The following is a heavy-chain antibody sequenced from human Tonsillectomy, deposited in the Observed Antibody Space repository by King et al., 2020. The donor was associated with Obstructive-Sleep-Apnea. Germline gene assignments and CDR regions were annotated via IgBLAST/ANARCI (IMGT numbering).Heavy chain of an antibody. J-gene: IGHJ6*02. V-gene: IGHV1-46*01. Sequence: QLVQSGAEVKKPGASVKVSCKASGYTFTSYYMHWVRQAPGQGLEWMGIINPSGGSTSYAQKFQGRVTMTRDTSTSKVYMELSSLRSEDTAVYYCARDLRCSSTSGYVGDYYYYGMDVWGQGTTVTVSS. D-gene: IGHD2-2*01. CDR2: INPSGGST. CDR1: GYTFTSYY. CDR3: ARDLRCSSTSGYVGDYYYYGMDV.